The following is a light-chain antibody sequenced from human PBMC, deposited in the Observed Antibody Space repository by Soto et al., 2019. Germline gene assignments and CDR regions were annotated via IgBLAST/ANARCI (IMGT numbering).Light chain of an antibody. CDR3: QQYYDLPIT. J-gene: IGKJ5*01. Sequence: DIQMTQSPSSLSASVGDRVTITCQASQDIDKYLNWYQQKPGKAPKLLIDDVTNLETGVQSRFSGSGSGTHFTFTIGSLQPEDIATYYCQQYYDLPITFGQGTRLEI. CDR1: QDIDKY. CDR2: DVT. V-gene: IGKV1-33*01.